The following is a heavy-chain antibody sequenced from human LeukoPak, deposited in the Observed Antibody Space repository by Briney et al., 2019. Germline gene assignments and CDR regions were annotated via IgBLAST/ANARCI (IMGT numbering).Heavy chain of an antibody. CDR1: GGTFSSYA. D-gene: IGHD3-3*01. V-gene: IGHV1-69*06. CDR2: IIPIFGTA. CDR3: ARDVPSGHDFWSGPHYYYYMDV. Sequence: ASVMVSCKASGGTFSSYAISWVRQAPGQGLEWMGRIIPIFGTANYAQKFQGRVTITADKSTSTAYMELSSLRSEDTAVYYCARDVPSGHDFWSGPHYYYYMDVWGKGTTVTVSS. J-gene: IGHJ6*03.